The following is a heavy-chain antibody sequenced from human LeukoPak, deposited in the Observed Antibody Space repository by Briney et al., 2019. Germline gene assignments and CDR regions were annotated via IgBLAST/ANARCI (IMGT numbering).Heavy chain of an antibody. CDR2: INPSGGST. CDR3: ARDRVTIRRLGYCSSTSCYEFGY. V-gene: IGHV1-46*03. D-gene: IGHD2-2*01. Sequence: ASVKVSCKASGYAFTSYYMLWVRQAPGQGLEWMGIINPSGGSTSYAQKFQGRVTMTRDTSTSTVYMELSSLRSEDTAVYYCARDRVTIRRLGYCSSTSCYEFGYWGQGTLVTVSS. J-gene: IGHJ4*02. CDR1: GYAFTSYY.